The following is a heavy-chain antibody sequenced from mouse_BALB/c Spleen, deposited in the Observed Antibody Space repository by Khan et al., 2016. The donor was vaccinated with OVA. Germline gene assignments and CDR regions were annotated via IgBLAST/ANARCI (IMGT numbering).Heavy chain of an antibody. D-gene: IGHD2-14*01. V-gene: IGHV1-4*01. CDR2: INPRSDYT. CDR3: ARRTTEYALDY. Sequence: QVQLKQSGAELARPGASVKMSCKASGYTFTSHTMHWVKQRPGPGLEWIGYINPRSDYTQYNQKFNDKATLTADISSSTASMQLSSLTSEDSAVYYCARRTTEYALDYWGQGTSVTVSS. J-gene: IGHJ4*01. CDR1: GYTFTSHT.